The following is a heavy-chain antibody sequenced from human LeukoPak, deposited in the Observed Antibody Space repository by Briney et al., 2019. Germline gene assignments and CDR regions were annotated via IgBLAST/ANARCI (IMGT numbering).Heavy chain of an antibody. D-gene: IGHD1-7*01. V-gene: IGHV3-43*02. CDR1: GFTFDDYA. CDR2: ISGDGGIT. CDR3: AKDRRTYYYYYMDV. J-gene: IGHJ6*03. Sequence: GGSLRLSCAASGFTFDDYAMHWVRQAPGKGLEWVSLISGDGGITYYADSVRGRFTISRDNSKNSLYLQMTSLRTEDTALYYCAKDRRTYYYYYMDVWGKGTTVTVSS.